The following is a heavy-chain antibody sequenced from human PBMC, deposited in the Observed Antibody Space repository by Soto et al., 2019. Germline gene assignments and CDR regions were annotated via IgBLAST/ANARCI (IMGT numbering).Heavy chain of an antibody. J-gene: IGHJ5*02. CDR1: GGSISDYY. CDR2: VNDRWGS. CDR3: ARDGGWSSRLDP. D-gene: IGHD6-13*01. Sequence: SDTLSLTCTVSGGSISDYYWAWIRLPPGKGLEWIGYVNDRWGSHYNPSLKSRVTISLDTSKNQFSLKMTSVTATDTAVYCCARDGGWSSRLDPWGEGTLVT. V-gene: IGHV4-59*12.